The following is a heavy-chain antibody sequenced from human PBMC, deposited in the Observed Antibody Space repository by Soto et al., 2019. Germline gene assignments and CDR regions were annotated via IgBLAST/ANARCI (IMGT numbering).Heavy chain of an antibody. CDR2: MNPNSGDT. J-gene: IGHJ4*02. D-gene: IGHD5-12*01. CDR3: VRGLEWLRNY. V-gene: IGHV1-8*01. CDR1: GYTFTTYD. Sequence: QVQLVQSGAEVKKPGASVKVSCKATGYTFTTYDINWVRQATGQGLEWMGWMNPNSGDTGYAQKFXRRVTMTRDTSISTAYMELSTLTSEDTAVYYCVRGLEWLRNYWGQGTLVTVSS.